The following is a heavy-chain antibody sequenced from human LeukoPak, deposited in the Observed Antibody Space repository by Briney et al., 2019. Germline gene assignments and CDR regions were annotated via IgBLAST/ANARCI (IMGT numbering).Heavy chain of an antibody. J-gene: IGHJ4*02. Sequence: GGSLRLSCAASGFTFSKYWMTWVRQATGKGLEWVANIKQDGSEKYYVDSVKGRFTISRDNAKSSLSLQMNSLRAEDTAVYYCASGLEYWGRGTLVSVSS. V-gene: IGHV3-7*03. CDR3: ASGLEY. CDR1: GFTFSKYW. CDR2: IKQDGSEK. D-gene: IGHD6-6*01.